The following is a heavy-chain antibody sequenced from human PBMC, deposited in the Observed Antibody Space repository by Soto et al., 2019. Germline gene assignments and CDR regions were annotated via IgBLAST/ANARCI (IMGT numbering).Heavy chain of an antibody. CDR2: ISASNGDT. CDR3: AGMVRGSNIDYYHYMDV. Sequence: QVPLVQSGAVMKKPGASVKVSCKASGYTFTSHGISWVRQAPGQGLEWMGWISASNGDTNYAQKYQGRVTVTTDTSTSTGYMELRSLRSEDTAVYYCAGMVRGSNIDYYHYMDVWGEGTTVTVSS. D-gene: IGHD3-10*01. V-gene: IGHV1-18*01. J-gene: IGHJ6*03. CDR1: GYTFTSHG.